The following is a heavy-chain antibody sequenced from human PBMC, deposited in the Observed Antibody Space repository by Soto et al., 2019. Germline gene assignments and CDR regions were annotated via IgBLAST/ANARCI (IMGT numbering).Heavy chain of an antibody. J-gene: IGHJ6*02. V-gene: IGHV3-30*14. CDR3: ANEVDVDFSSLQYGMDV. CDR1: GFTFNNFA. CDR2: ISYDGTYK. Sequence: QVQLVESGGGVVQPGRSLRLSCAASGFTFNNFAMHWVRQAPGKGLEWVAFISYDGTYKYYADSVRGRFTVYRDNSKSTLFLQMNSLKFEDTAVYVCANEVDVDFSSLQYGMDVWGQGTTVTVSS. D-gene: IGHD3-3*01.